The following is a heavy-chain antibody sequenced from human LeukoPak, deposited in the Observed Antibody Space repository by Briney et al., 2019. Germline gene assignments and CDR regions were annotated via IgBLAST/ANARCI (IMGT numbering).Heavy chain of an antibody. J-gene: IGHJ4*02. D-gene: IGHD5-12*01. CDR2: ISGSAGYT. V-gene: IGHV3-23*01. CDR3: AKEYSGYDFDY. CDR1: GFPLRSYS. Sequence: GGSLRLSCAASGFPLRSYSLSWVRQAPGKGLEWVSAISGSAGYTYYAYSVKGRFTISRDISKNTLYLQMISLRADDTAVYYCAKEYSGYDFDYWGQGTLVTISS.